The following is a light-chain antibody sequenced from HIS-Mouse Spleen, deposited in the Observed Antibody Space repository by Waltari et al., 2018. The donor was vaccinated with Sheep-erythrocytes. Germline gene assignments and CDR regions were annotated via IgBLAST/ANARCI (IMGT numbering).Light chain of an antibody. CDR2: DVS. CDR3: CSYAGSSTPWV. V-gene: IGLV2-11*01. Sequence: QSALTQPRSVSGSPGQSVTISCTGTSSDVGGYNYVSWYQQHPGKAPKLMIYDVSKRPSGVPDRFSGSKSGNTASLTISWLQAEDEADYYCCSYAGSSTPWVFGGGTKLTVL. CDR1: SSDVGGYNY. J-gene: IGLJ3*02.